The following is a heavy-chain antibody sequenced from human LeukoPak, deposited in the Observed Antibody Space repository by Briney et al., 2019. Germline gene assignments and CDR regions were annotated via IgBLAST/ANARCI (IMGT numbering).Heavy chain of an antibody. CDR2: IYYSGST. CDR3: ATLGYYYGSGSYF. J-gene: IGHJ4*02. V-gene: IGHV4-39*01. Sequence: SETLSLTCTVSGGSISSSSYYWGWIRQPPGKGLEWIGSIYYSGSTYYNPSLKSRVTISVDTSKNQFSLKLSSVTAADTAVYYCATLGYYYGSGSYFWGQGTLVTVSS. D-gene: IGHD3-10*01. CDR1: GGSISSSSYY.